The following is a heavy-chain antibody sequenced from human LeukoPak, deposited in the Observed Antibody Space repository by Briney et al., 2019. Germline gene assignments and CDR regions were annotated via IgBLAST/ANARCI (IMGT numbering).Heavy chain of an antibody. J-gene: IGHJ4*02. D-gene: IGHD3-22*01. CDR1: GGSFGGYY. CDR2: INHSGST. Sequence: ETLSLTCAVYGGSFGGYYWSWIRQPPGKGLEWIGEINHSGSTNYNPSLKSRVTISVDTSKNQFSLKLSSVTAADTAVYYCARGYYYDSSGRRDFDYWGQGTLVTVSS. V-gene: IGHV4-34*01. CDR3: ARGYYYDSSGRRDFDY.